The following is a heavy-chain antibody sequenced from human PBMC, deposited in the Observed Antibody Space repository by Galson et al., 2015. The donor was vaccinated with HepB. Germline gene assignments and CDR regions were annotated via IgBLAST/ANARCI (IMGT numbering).Heavy chain of an antibody. CDR3: ARDDGYCTNGVCYLNPYYGMDV. D-gene: IGHD2-8*01. J-gene: IGHJ6*02. V-gene: IGHV1-18*04. Sequence: SVKVSCKASGYTFTSYGISWVRQAPGQGLEWMGWISAYNGNTNYAQKLQGRVTMTTDTSTSTAYMELRSLRSDDTAVYYCARDDGYCTNGVCYLNPYYGMDVWGQGTTVTVSS. CDR2: ISAYNGNT. CDR1: GYTFTSYG.